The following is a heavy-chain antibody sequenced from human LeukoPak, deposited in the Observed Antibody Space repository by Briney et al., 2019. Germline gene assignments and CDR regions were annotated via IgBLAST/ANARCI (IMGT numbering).Heavy chain of an antibody. Sequence: ASVKVSCKASGYTFTSYGISWVRQAPGQGLEWMGWISAYNGNTNYAQKLQGRVTMTTDTSTSTAYMELRSLRSDDTAVYYCARNIFPSGWDSSGYYYNYWGQGTLVTVSS. V-gene: IGHV1-18*01. D-gene: IGHD3-22*01. CDR1: GYTFTSYG. CDR2: ISAYNGNT. J-gene: IGHJ4*02. CDR3: ARNIFPSGWDSSGYYYNY.